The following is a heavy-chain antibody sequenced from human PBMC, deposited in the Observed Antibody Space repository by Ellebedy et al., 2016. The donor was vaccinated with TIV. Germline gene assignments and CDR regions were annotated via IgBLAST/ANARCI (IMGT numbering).Heavy chain of an antibody. CDR3: TRDKFVGSGNYIYQLFYDGMDV. CDR1: TFSVSYNY. J-gene: IGHJ6*02. V-gene: IGHV3-22*01. D-gene: IGHD3-10*01. Sequence: GESLKISCAASTFSVSYNYMSWVRQAPGKGLEWVGIIRSQLHGGTTQYAASVKGRFTISRDDSKSIAYLHMNSLKTEDTAVYFCTRDKFVGSGNYIYQLFYDGMDVWGQGTTVIVSS. CDR2: IRSQLHGGTT.